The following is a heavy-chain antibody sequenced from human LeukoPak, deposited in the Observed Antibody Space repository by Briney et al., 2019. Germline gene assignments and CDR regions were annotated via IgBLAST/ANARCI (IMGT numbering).Heavy chain of an antibody. CDR2: IRSSSSSI. V-gene: IGHV3-48*01. J-gene: IGHJ4*02. D-gene: IGHD2-21*01. Sequence: GGSLRLSCAASGFTFSSYSMNWVRQAPGKGLEWVSYIRSSSSSIYYADSVKGRFTISRDNAKNTLYLQMNSLRAEDTAVYYCARLASILGYWGQGTLVTVSS. CDR3: ARLASILGY. CDR1: GFTFSSYS.